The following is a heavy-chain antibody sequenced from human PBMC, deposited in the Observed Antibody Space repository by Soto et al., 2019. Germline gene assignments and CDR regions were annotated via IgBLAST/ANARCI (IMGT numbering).Heavy chain of an antibody. V-gene: IGHV5-10-1*01. CDR3: AKASREYNYANWFDT. D-gene: IGHD3-16*01. J-gene: IGHJ5*02. CDR2: IDPSDSYV. CDR1: GYSFTTYW. Sequence: GESLKISCKGSGYSFTTYWITWVRQMPGKGLEWMGRIDPSDSYVNYNPSFQGHVTFSSDKSISTAYLQWSSLKASDSAIYYCAKASREYNYANWFDTWGQGTLVTVSS.